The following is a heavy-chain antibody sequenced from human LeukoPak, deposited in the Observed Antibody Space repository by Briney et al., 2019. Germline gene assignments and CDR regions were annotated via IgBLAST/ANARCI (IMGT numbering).Heavy chain of an antibody. V-gene: IGHV4-61*09. Sequence: SETLSLTCTVSGGSISSGSYYWSWIRQPAGKGLEWIGHIYPSGSTNYSPSLKGRVTISVDTSKNRFSLKLGSVTAADTAVYYCARGEYYFDSWGQGTLVTVSS. J-gene: IGHJ4*02. CDR3: ARGEYYFDS. CDR2: IYPSGST. D-gene: IGHD2/OR15-2a*01. CDR1: GGSISSGSYY.